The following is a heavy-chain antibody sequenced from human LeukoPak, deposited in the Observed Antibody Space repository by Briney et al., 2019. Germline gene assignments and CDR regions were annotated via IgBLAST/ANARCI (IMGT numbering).Heavy chain of an antibody. CDR1: GFSLSTSGVG. CDR3: AHRGRVPAATSVGAFDI. V-gene: IGHV2-5*02. Sequence: SGPTLVKATQTLTLTCTFSGFSLSTSGVGVGWICQAPGKALEWLALIYWDDDKRYSPSLKSRLTITKDTSKNQVVLTMTNMDPVDTATYYCAHRGRVPAATSVGAFDIWGQGTMVTVSS. D-gene: IGHD2-2*01. CDR2: IYWDDDK. J-gene: IGHJ3*02.